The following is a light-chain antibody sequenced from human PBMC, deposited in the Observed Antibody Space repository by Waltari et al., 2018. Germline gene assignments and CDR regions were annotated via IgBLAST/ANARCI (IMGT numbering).Light chain of an antibody. CDR3: QQYHSFSYT. V-gene: IGKV1-5*01. CDR2: DAS. Sequence: VGDGVTITCVARQTLRHWCAEDQQKAGKAPKLLIYDASTLASGLPSRFSGSGSGTEFTLTISSLHPDDFATYYCQQYHSFSYTFGQGTKLEIK. J-gene: IGKJ2*01. CDR1: QTLRHW.